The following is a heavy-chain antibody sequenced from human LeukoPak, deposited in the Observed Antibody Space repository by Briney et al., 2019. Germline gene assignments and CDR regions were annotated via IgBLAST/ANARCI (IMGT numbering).Heavy chain of an antibody. D-gene: IGHD3-3*01. J-gene: IGHJ3*02. CDR1: GFTFSSYE. V-gene: IGHV3-48*03. CDR3: ARSGTPLITIFGVVPPPTFDI. CDR2: ISSSGSTI. Sequence: GGSLRLSCAASGFTFSSYEMNWVRQAPRKGLEWVSYISSSGSTIYYADSAKGRFTISRDNAKNSLYLQMNSLRAEDTAVYYCARSGTPLITIFGVVPPPTFDIWGPGTMVTVSS.